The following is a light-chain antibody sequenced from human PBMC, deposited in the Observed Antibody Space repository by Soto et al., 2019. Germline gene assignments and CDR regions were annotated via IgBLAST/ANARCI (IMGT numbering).Light chain of an antibody. CDR3: QQFAKSST. CDR1: HNIERW. CDR2: DAT. J-gene: IGKJ1*01. Sequence: IQMTQSPSTLSASVGDRVTITCRASHNIERWMAWYQQKRGRAPSLLIFDATTLHSGVPSRFSGGGSGTEFTLTINGLQPDDFATYCCQQFAKSSTFDQGTTVEIK. V-gene: IGKV1-5*01.